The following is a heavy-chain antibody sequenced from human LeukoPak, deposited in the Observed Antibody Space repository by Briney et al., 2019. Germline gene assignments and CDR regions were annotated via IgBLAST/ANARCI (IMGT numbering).Heavy chain of an antibody. CDR2: IIPIFGTA. CDR3: ARDTPSAGIAARRIGAFDI. D-gene: IGHD6-6*01. Sequence: SVKVSCKASGGTFSSYAISWVRQAPGQGLEWMGGIIPIFGTANYAQKFQGRVTITTDESTSTAYMELSSLRSEDTAVYYCARDTPSAGIAARRIGAFDIWGQGTMVTVSS. V-gene: IGHV1-69*05. CDR1: GGTFSSYA. J-gene: IGHJ3*02.